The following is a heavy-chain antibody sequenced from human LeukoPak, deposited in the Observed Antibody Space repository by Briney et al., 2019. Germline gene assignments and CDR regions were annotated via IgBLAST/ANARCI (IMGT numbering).Heavy chain of an antibody. CDR1: GFTLSSYN. V-gene: IGHV3-21*01. Sequence: GGSLRLSCAASGFTLSSYNMNWVRQAPGKGLEWVSSITSGSSYIYYADSVKGRFTISRDNAKNTLYLQMNSLRAEDTAVYYCARDPYSGSYGNYYYYFMDVWGKGTTVTISS. CDR3: ARDPYSGSYGNYYYYFMDV. CDR2: ITSGSSYI. J-gene: IGHJ6*03. D-gene: IGHD1-26*01.